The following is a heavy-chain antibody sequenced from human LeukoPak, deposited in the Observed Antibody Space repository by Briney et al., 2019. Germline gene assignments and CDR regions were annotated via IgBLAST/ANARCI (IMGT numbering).Heavy chain of an antibody. CDR2: IYHSGST. J-gene: IGHJ5*02. D-gene: IGHD2-15*01. CDR1: GGSISSGDYS. Sequence: PSETLSLTCAVSGGSISSGDYSWSWIRQPPGKGLEWIGYIYHSGSTYYNPSLKSRVTISVDRSKNQFSLGLNSVTAADTAVYYCARASSRACGGGTCCVDWFDPWGQGTLVTVSS. CDR3: ARASSRACGGGTCCVDWFDP. V-gene: IGHV4-30-2*01.